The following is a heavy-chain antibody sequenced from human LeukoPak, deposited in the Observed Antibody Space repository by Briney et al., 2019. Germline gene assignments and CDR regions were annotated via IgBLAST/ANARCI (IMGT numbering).Heavy chain of an antibody. D-gene: IGHD4-17*01. J-gene: IGHJ4*02. CDR2: ISSSSSFI. CDR3: ARMSSDYGDYGTDY. V-gene: IGHV3-21*01. Sequence: GGSLRLSCAASGFTFSSYTMNWVRQDPGKGLEWVSSISSSSSFIYYADSVKGRFTISRDHAKNSLYLQMNSLRAEDTAVYYCARMSSDYGDYGTDYWGQGTLVTVSS. CDR1: GFTFSSYT.